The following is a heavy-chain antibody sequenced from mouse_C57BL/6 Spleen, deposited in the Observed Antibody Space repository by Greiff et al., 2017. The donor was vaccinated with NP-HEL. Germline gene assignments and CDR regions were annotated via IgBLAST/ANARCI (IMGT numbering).Heavy chain of an antibody. V-gene: IGHV1-69*01. CDR2: IDPSDSYT. CDR3: ARSRDYDSYAMDY. CDR1: GYTFTSYW. J-gene: IGHJ4*01. Sequence: VQLQQPGAELVMPGASVKLSCKASGYTFTSYWMHWVKQRPGQGLEWIGEIDPSDSYTNYNQKFKGKSTLTVDKSSSTAYMQLSSLTSEDSAVYYCARSRDYDSYAMDYWGQGTSVTVSS. D-gene: IGHD2-4*01.